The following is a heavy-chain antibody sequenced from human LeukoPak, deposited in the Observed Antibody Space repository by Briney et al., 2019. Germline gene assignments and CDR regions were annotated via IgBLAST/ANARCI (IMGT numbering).Heavy chain of an antibody. CDR2: IIPILGIA. CDR3: ARGTLSGEQVPYKYGMDV. J-gene: IGHJ6*02. V-gene: IGHV1-69*04. CDR1: GGTFSSYA. Sequence: SVKVSCKASGGTFSSYAISWVRQAPGQGLEWMGRIIPILGIANYAQKFEGRVTITAEKSTSTAYMELSSLRYEHTAVYYCARGTLSGEQVPYKYGMDVWGQGTTVSVSS. D-gene: IGHD1/OR15-1a*01.